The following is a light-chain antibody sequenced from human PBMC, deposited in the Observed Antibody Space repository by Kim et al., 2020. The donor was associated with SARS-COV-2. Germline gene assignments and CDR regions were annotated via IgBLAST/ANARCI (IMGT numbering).Light chain of an antibody. Sequence: SYELTQPPSVSVSPGQTASITCSGDKLGDKYACWYQQKPGQSPVLVIYQDSKRPSGIPERFSGSNSGNTATLTRSGTQAMDEADYYCQAWDSSTGVFGGG. CDR3: QAWDSSTGV. CDR2: QDS. CDR1: KLGDKY. J-gene: IGLJ2*01. V-gene: IGLV3-1*01.